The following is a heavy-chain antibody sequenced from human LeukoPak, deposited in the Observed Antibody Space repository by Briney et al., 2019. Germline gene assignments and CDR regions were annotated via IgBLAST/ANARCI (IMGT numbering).Heavy chain of an antibody. D-gene: IGHD5-18*01. Sequence: QPGGSLRLSCAASGFTFSGCGMHWVRQAPGKGLEWVAFVWYEGRDKYYADSGKGRFTISRDNSKNTLYLQMNSLRAEDTAMYYCAKDPYSYGSYFDYWGQGTLVTVSS. CDR2: VWYEGRDK. CDR1: GFTFSGCG. CDR3: AKDPYSYGSYFDY. V-gene: IGHV3-30*02. J-gene: IGHJ4*02.